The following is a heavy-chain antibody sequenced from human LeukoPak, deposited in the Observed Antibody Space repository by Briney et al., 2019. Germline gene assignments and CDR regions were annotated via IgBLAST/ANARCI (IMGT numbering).Heavy chain of an antibody. D-gene: IGHD3-9*01. CDR2: IYWDEDK. CDR3: ARSPYYDILTGSRGTFDY. V-gene: IGHV2-5*02. CDR1: GFSFSTSGVG. J-gene: IGHJ4*02. Sequence: SGPTLVNPTQTLTLTCTFSGFSFSTSGVGVGWIRQPPGKALEWLAVIYWDEDKRYRPSLKSRRTITKDTSKTQVVLTMTNMDPVDTATYYCARSPYYDILTGSRGTFDYWGRGILVTVSS.